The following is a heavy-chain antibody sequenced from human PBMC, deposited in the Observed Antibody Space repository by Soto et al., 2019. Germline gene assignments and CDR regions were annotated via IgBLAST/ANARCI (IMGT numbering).Heavy chain of an antibody. CDR2: ISSSSSYI. CDR1: GFTFSSYS. V-gene: IGHV3-21*01. J-gene: IGHJ4*02. CDR3: ARDPPIGRDSSGYWQFDY. Sequence: EVQLVESGGGLVKPGGSLRLSCAASGFTFSSYSMNWVRQAPGKGLEWVSSISSSSSYIYYADSVKGRFTISRDNAKNSLYLQMNSLRAEDTAVYYCARDPPIGRDSSGYWQFDYWGQGTLVTVSS. D-gene: IGHD3-22*01.